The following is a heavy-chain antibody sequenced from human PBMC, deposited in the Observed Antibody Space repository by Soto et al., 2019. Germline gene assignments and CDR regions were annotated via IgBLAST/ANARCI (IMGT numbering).Heavy chain of an antibody. CDR2: IIPIFGTA. Sequence: ASVKVSCKASGGTFSSYAISWVRQAPGQGLEWMGGIIPIFGTANYAQKFQGRVTITADESTSTAYMELSSLRAEDTAVYYCARVPSYCGGDCYPSTPDYWGQGTLVTVSS. CDR3: ARVPSYCGGDCYPSTPDY. CDR1: GGTFSSYA. J-gene: IGHJ4*02. V-gene: IGHV1-69*13. D-gene: IGHD2-21*02.